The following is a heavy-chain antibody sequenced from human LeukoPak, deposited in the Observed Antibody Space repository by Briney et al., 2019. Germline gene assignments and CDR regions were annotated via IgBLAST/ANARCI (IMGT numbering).Heavy chain of an antibody. Sequence: GGCLRLSCLVSGVSLSSYGMHWVRQAPGKGLEWLAWLPYDGSYNLTAASLKGRLAISKDISTNTLYLDMDRLTAEDTAVYYCAAAGLGVAHWIDSWGQGTLVTVSS. CDR1: GVSLSSYG. V-gene: IGHV3-30*02. D-gene: IGHD2-15*01. CDR2: LPYDGSYN. J-gene: IGHJ5*01. CDR3: AAAGLGVAHWIDS.